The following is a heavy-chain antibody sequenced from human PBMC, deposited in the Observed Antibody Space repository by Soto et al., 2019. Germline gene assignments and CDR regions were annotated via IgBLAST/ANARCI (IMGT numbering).Heavy chain of an antibody. CDR2: INPSGGST. V-gene: IGHV1-46*01. D-gene: IGHD3-3*01. CDR3: ARDSSKSGLSPYYDFWSGYYRVSGFDY. Sequence: GASVKVSCKASGYTFTSYYMHWVRRAPGQGLEWMGIINPSGGSTSYAQKFQGRVTMTRDTSTSTVYMELSSLRSEDTAVYYCARDSSKSGLSPYYDFWSGYYRVSGFDYWGQGTLVTVSS. J-gene: IGHJ4*02. CDR1: GYTFTSYY.